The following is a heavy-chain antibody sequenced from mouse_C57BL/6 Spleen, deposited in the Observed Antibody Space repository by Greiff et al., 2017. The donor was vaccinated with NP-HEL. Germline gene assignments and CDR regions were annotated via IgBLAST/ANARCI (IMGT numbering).Heavy chain of an antibody. J-gene: IGHJ2*01. CDR3: ARNGDYYGSSFFDY. V-gene: IGHV2-9-1*01. Sequence: VQGVESGPGLVAPSQSLSITCTVSGFSLTSYAISWVRQPPGKGLEWLGVIWTGGGTNYNSALKSRLSISKDNSKSQVFLKMNSLQTDDTARYYCARNGDYYGSSFFDYWGQGTTLTVSS. CDR2: IWTGGGT. D-gene: IGHD1-1*01. CDR1: GFSLTSYA.